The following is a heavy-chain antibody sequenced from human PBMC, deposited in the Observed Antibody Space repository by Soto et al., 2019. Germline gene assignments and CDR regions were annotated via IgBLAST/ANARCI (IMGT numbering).Heavy chain of an antibody. CDR1: GYTFTSYD. Sequence: QVQLVQSGAEVKKPGASVKVSCKASGYTFTSYDINCVRQATGQGFEYLGWMNPNSGNTCYVKKIPGRVTMTRDTTMRTAYMELSTLGSDDTAVYYCARGIKYGDYSRWFDPRGPRTLVTVSS. CDR3: ARGIKYGDYSRWFDP. J-gene: IGHJ5*02. CDR2: MNPNSGNT. D-gene: IGHD4-17*01. V-gene: IGHV1-8*01.